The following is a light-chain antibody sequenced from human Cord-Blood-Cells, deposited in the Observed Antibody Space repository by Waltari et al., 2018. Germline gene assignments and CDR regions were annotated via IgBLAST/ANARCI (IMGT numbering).Light chain of an antibody. Sequence: SYELTQPPSVSVSQGQTARITCSGDALPKKYAYWYQQKPGQAPVLVIYEDSKRPAGIPERFSGSSSGTMATLTISGAQVEDEADYYCYSTDSSGNHRVFGGGTKLTVL. J-gene: IGLJ2*01. V-gene: IGLV3-10*01. CDR2: EDS. CDR1: ALPKKY. CDR3: YSTDSSGNHRV.